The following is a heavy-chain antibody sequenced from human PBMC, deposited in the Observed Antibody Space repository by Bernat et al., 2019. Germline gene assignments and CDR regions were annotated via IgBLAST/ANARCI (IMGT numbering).Heavy chain of an antibody. J-gene: IGHJ4*02. Sequence: QVQLVESGGGVVQPGRSLRLSCAASGFTFSSYAMHWVRQAPGKGLEWVAVISYDGSNQSYADTVKGRFTIARDNSKNTLYLQMNSLRAEDTAVYYCAREYSSSSGTRNYFDYWGQGTLVTVSS. D-gene: IGHD6-6*01. CDR2: ISYDGSNQ. CDR1: GFTFSSYA. CDR3: AREYSSSSGTRNYFDY. V-gene: IGHV3-30*01.